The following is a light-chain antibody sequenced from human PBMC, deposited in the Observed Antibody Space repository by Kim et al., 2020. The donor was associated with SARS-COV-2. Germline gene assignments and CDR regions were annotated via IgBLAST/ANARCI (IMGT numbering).Light chain of an antibody. CDR1: NIGSKS. V-gene: IGLV3-21*04. CDR2: FDS. Sequence: SYELTQPPSLSVAPGKTARITCVGNNIGSKSVHWYRQKTGQAPVVVMCFDSDRPSGIPERFSGSNSGNTATLTISGVEAGDEADYYCQVWDTSSDHHYVFWTGNKVTVL. CDR3: QVWDTSSDHHYV. J-gene: IGLJ1*01.